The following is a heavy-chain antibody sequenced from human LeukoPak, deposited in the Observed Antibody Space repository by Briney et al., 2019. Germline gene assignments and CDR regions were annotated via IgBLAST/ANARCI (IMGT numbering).Heavy chain of an antibody. CDR1: GLTFSSFG. J-gene: IGHJ4*02. CDR2: MRYDGSIK. D-gene: IGHD3-16*01. Sequence: PGGSLRLSCAAPGLTFSSFGMHWVRQAPGKGLEWVAFMRYDGSIKYYVDSVKGRFTISRDNSKNTLYLQMNSLRAKDTAVYYCAKGGYYFDYWGQGTLVTVSS. V-gene: IGHV3-30*02. CDR3: AKGGYYFDY.